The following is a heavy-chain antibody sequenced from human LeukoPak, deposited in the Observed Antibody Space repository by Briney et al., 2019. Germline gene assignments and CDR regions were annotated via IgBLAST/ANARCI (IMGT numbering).Heavy chain of an antibody. CDR3: TTSPGNFALAPYDF. Sequence: GGSLRLSCAASGFTFSNAWMIWVGQAPGKGLEWVGHIKKKADGDSADYNTLVKGKFTSSRDDSKNTLYLQMNGLKTEDTGVYYCTTSPGNFALAPYDFWGQGTLVTVSS. CDR1: GFTFSNAW. CDR2: IKKKADGDSA. V-gene: IGHV3-15*01. D-gene: IGHD3-16*01. J-gene: IGHJ4*02.